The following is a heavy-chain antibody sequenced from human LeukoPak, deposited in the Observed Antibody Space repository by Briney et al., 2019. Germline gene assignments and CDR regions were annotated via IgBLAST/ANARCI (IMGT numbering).Heavy chain of an antibody. CDR3: ASGELWKWGPTGRVY. Sequence: PGGSLRLSCAASGFTFTNDFMTWVRQAPGKGLEWVANMKVDGSDIHYVDSVKGRFTISSDNARNSLYLQMNSLRAEDTAVYYCASGELWKWGPTGRVYWGQGTLVTVSS. V-gene: IGHV3-7*01. CDR1: GFTFTNDF. D-gene: IGHD1-26*01. CDR2: MKVDGSDI. J-gene: IGHJ4*02.